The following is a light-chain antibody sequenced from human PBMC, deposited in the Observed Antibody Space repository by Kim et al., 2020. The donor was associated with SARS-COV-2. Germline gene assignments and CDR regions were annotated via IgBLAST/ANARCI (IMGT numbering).Light chain of an antibody. J-gene: IGLJ2*01. CDR2: AEK. CDR1: SLRTYY. CDR3: NSRDTSDNRVV. V-gene: IGLV3-19*01. Sequence: YGQTVSITCHGDSLRTYYANWFQQNSGQAPVLVIYAEKNRHSGIPDRFSGSRSGYTASLTITGAQAEDEADYDCNSRDTSDNRVVFGGGTQLTVL.